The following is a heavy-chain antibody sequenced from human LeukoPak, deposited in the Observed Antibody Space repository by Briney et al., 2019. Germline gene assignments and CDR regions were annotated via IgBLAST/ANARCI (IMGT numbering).Heavy chain of an antibody. Sequence: GRSLRLSCAASGFTFRDYYMSWIRQAPGKGLEWVSYISGIGSTIYYADSVKGRFTISRDNAKKSMYLQMNRLRAEDTALYYCARELYMAATGSYTKTSNWFDPWGQGTLVTVSS. J-gene: IGHJ5*02. CDR2: ISGIGSTI. V-gene: IGHV3-11*01. CDR1: GFTFRDYY. D-gene: IGHD2-8*01. CDR3: ARELYMAATGSYTKTSNWFDP.